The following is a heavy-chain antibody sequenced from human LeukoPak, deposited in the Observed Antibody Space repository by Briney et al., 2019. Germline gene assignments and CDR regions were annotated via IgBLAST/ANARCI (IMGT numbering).Heavy chain of an antibody. J-gene: IGHJ4*02. Sequence: GGSLRLSCAASGFTFSGYWMHWVRQAPGKGLVWVSRINSDGSRTSYADPVKGRFTISRDNAKNTLYLQMNSLRAEDTAVYYCLRDSRGALDYWGQGTLVTVSS. V-gene: IGHV3-74*01. CDR3: LRDSRGALDY. D-gene: IGHD1-26*01. CDR1: GFTFSGYW. CDR2: INSDGSRT.